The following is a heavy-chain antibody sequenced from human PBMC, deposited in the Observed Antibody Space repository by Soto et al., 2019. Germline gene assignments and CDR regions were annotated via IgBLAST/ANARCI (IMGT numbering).Heavy chain of an antibody. CDR2: IIPIFGTA. CDR1: GGTFSSYA. CDR3: ARDPEGYTYYDILTGYRPGGMDV. V-gene: IGHV1-69*06. D-gene: IGHD3-9*01. Sequence: SVKVSCKASGGTFSSYAISWVRQAPGQGLEWMGGIIPIFGTANYAQKFQGRVTITADKSTSTAYMELSSLRSEDTAVYYCARDPEGYTYYDILTGYRPGGMDVWGQGTTVTVSS. J-gene: IGHJ6*02.